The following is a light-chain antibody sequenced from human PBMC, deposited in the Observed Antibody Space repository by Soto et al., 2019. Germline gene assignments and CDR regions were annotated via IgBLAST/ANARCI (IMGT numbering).Light chain of an antibody. V-gene: IGKV1-5*03. CDR3: QQYNSYWT. CDR2: KAS. CDR1: QSISSW. Sequence: DIQMTQSPSTLSASVGDRVTITCRASQSISSWLAWYQQKPGKAPKLLIYKASTLKSGVPSRFSGSGSGTEFTLTIISLQPDDFATYYCQQYNSYWTFGQGTKVEIK. J-gene: IGKJ1*01.